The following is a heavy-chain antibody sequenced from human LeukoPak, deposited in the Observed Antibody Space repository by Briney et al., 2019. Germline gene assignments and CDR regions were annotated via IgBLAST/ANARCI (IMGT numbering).Heavy chain of an antibody. V-gene: IGHV3-66*01. CDR1: GFTVSRNY. D-gene: IGHD2-15*01. Sequence: GGSLRLSCAASGFTVSRNYMSWVRQAPGKGLEWVSVIYSGGATYDADSVKDRFTTSRDNSKNTLCLQMNSLRAEERAVYYCARGWVVGAGMDVFDIWGQGTMVTVSS. CDR2: IYSGGAT. J-gene: IGHJ3*02. CDR3: ARGWVVGAGMDVFDI.